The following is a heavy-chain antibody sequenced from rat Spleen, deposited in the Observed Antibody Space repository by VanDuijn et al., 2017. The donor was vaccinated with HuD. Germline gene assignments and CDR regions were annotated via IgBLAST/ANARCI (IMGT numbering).Heavy chain of an antibody. J-gene: IGHJ1*01. CDR1: GFTFSDYY. D-gene: IGHD1-12*02. CDR2: ITNTGGST. Sequence: EVQLVESDGGLVQPGRSLKLSCAASGFTFSDYYMAWVRQAPTKGLEWVATITNTGGSTYYPDSVKGRLTISRDNAKSTLYLQMNSLRSEDTATYYCTREDRDDGSYYYAPHYWYFDFWGPGTMVTVSS. V-gene: IGHV5-20*01. CDR3: TREDRDDGSYYYAPHYWYFDF.